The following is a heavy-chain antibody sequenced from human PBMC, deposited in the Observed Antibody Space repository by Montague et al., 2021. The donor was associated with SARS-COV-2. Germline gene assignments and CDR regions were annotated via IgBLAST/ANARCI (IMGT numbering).Heavy chain of an antibody. J-gene: IGHJ2*01. CDR2: IHHSGST. D-gene: IGHD3/OR15-3a*01. Sequence: SETLSLTCTVSNASFSNYYWSWVRQSPGKGLEYIGYIHHSGSTNYNPSLRSRVTISIDTSKNQFSLKLMSVTAADTAIYFCARRTGTYYWDFDIWGRGTPVTVSS. V-gene: IGHV4-59*01. CDR3: ARRTGTYYWDFDI. CDR1: NASFSNYY.